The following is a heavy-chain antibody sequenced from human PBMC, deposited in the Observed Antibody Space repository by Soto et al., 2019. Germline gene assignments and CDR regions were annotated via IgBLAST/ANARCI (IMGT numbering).Heavy chain of an antibody. J-gene: IGHJ5*02. V-gene: IGHV3-48*03. CDR2: ITGSGNAQ. CDR1: GFTFSKFE. CDR3: ARDHEAGGIGRFAP. D-gene: IGHD3-3*02. Sequence: SGGALVQPGGSLRLSCVASGFTFSKFEMIWVRQAPGKGLEWLSNITGSGNAQHYANSVRGRFTISRDNAKNSLYLQLSGVRVEDTAVYYCARDHEAGGIGRFAPWGQGTLVTVSS.